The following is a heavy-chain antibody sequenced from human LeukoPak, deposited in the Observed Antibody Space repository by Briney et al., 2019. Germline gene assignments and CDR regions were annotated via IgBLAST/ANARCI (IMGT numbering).Heavy chain of an antibody. CDR2: IYHSGST. CDR1: GGSISSGGYY. V-gene: IGHV4-30-2*01. J-gene: IGHJ6*02. Sequence: PSETLSLTCTVSGGSISSGGYYWSWIRQPPGKGLEWIGYIYHSGSTNYNPSLKSRVTISVDKSKNQFSLKLSSVSAADTAVYYCGRVREGPTPYYYGMDVWGQGTTVTVSS. D-gene: IGHD5-24*01. CDR3: GRVREGPTPYYYGMDV.